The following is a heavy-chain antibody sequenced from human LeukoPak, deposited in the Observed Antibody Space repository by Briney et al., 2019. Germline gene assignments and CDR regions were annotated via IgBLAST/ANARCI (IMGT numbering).Heavy chain of an antibody. J-gene: IGHJ6*02. V-gene: IGHV4-34*01. CDR3: ARGLLRYLDWLFLTGMDV. CDR1: GGSFSGYY. D-gene: IGHD3-9*01. CDR2: INHSGST. Sequence: SETLSLTCAVYGGSFSGYYWSWIRQPPGKGLEWIGEINHSGSTNYNPSLKSRVTISVDTSKNQFSLKLSSVTAADTAVYYCARGLLRYLDWLFLTGMDVWGQGTTVTVSS.